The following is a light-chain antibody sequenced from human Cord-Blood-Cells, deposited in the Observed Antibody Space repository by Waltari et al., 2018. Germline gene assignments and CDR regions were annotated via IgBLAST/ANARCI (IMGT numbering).Light chain of an antibody. CDR2: GAS. J-gene: IGKJ5*01. V-gene: IGKV3-20*01. CDR3: QQYGSSPPRIT. Sequence: EIVFTQSPGTLSLSPGERATLSCRASQSVSSSYLAWYQQKPGQAPRLLIYGASSRATGIPDRFSGSGSGTDFTLTISRLEPEDFAGYYCQQYGSSPPRITFGQGTRLEIK. CDR1: QSVSSSY.